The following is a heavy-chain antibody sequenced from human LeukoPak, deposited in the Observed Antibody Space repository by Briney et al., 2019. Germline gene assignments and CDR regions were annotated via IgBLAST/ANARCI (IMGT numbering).Heavy chain of an antibody. V-gene: IGHV3-30*02. D-gene: IGHD2-2*01. CDR3: ARGVRPVAMRNYFDY. CDR2: IRYDGSNK. CDR1: GFAFSSYG. Sequence: SGGSLRLSCAASGFAFSSYGMHWVRQAPGKGLEWVAFIRYDGSNKYYADSVKGRFTISRDNSKKTLYLQMNSLRPEDTAVYYCARGVRPVAMRNYFDYRGQGTLVTVSS. J-gene: IGHJ4*02.